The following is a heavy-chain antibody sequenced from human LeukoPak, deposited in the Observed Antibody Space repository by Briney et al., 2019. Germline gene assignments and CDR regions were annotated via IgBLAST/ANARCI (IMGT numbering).Heavy chain of an antibody. Sequence: GASLRLSCVAPGFTFGNYAMSWVRQAPGKGLEWVSAITGSGTNTYYADSVKGRFTISRDNSKNTVFLQMNSLRHEDTAIYYCVIWGDYDVLTGYYVPDYWGQGTLVTVSS. V-gene: IGHV3-23*01. CDR2: ITGSGTNT. J-gene: IGHJ4*02. CDR3: VIWGDYDVLTGYYVPDY. D-gene: IGHD3-9*01. CDR1: GFTFGNYA.